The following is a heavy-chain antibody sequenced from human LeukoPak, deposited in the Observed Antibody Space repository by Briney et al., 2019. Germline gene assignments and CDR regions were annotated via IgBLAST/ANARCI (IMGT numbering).Heavy chain of an antibody. CDR2: INPNSGGT. D-gene: IGHD3-3*01. CDR3: ARALYDFWSGYSLHFDY. CDR1: GYTFTGYY. J-gene: IGHJ4*02. Sequence: ASVKVSCKASGYTFTGYYMHWVRQAPGQGLEWMGWINPNSGGTNYAQKFQGRVTMTRDTSISTAYMELSRLRSDDTAVYYCARALYDFWSGYSLHFDYWGQGTLVTVSS. V-gene: IGHV1-2*02.